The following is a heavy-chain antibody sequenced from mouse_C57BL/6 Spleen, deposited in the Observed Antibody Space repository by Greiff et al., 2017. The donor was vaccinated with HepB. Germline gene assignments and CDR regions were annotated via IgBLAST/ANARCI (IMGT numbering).Heavy chain of an antibody. J-gene: IGHJ2*01. CDR3: TTPSYYYGSRGVYYFDY. V-gene: IGHV14-4*01. D-gene: IGHD1-1*01. CDR1: GFNIKDDY. CDR2: IDPENGDT. Sequence: EVQLQQSGAELVRPGASVKLSCTASGFNIKDDYMHWVKQRPEQGLEWIGWIDPENGDTEYASKFQGKATITADTSSNTAYLQLSSLTSEDTAVYYCTTPSYYYGSRGVYYFDYWGQGTTLTVSS.